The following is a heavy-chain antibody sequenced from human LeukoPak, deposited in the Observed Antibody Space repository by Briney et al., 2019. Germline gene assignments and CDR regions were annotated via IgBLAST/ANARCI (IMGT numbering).Heavy chain of an antibody. CDR1: GFTFSSYA. J-gene: IGHJ4*02. CDR2: ISYDGSNK. V-gene: IGHV3-30-3*01. D-gene: IGHD6-19*01. CDR3: ARGSYSSDRSGFDY. Sequence: PGRSLRLSYAASGFTFSSYAMHWVRQAPGKGLEWVAVISYDGSNKYYADSVKGRFTISRDNSKNTLYLQMNSLRAEDTAVYYCARGSYSSDRSGFDYWGQGTLVTVSS.